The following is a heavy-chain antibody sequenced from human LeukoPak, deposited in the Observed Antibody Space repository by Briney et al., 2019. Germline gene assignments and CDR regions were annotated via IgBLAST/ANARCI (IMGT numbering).Heavy chain of an antibody. D-gene: IGHD6-19*01. V-gene: IGHV5-51*01. CDR2: IYPGDSDT. CDR3: ARLRYSSGWIPFDY. J-gene: IGHJ4*02. CDR1: GYSFTSYW. Sequence: HGESLKISCKGSGYSFTSYWIGWLRQMPGKGLEWMGIIYPGDSDTRYSPSFQGQVTISADKSISTAYLQWSSLKASDTAMYYCARLRYSSGWIPFDYWGQGTLVTVSS.